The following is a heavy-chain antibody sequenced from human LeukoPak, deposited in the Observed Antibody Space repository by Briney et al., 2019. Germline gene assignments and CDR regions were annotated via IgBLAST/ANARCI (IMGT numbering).Heavy chain of an antibody. J-gene: IGHJ4*02. V-gene: IGHV3-15*01. CDR3: TAGPYDY. CDR2: IKSKTDDGTT. Sequence: GGSLRLSCAASGFTFSNAWMNWVRQAPGKGLEWVGRIKSKTDDGTTESAAPVKGRFTISRDDSKNTLYLQMNSLKTEDTAVYYCTAGPYDYWGQGTLVTVSS. CDR1: GFTFSNAW.